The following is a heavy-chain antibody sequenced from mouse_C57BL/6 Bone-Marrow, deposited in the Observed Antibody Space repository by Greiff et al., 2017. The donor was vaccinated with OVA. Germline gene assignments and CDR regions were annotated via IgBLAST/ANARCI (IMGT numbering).Heavy chain of an antibody. CDR3: ALTFAY. Sequence: QVQLKQSGAELARPGASVKLSSKASGYTFTSYGISWVKQRTGQGLEWIGEIYPRSGNTYYNEKFKGKATLTADKSSSTAYMELRSLTSEDSAVYFCALTFAYWGQGTLVTVSA. J-gene: IGHJ3*01. V-gene: IGHV1-81*01. CDR1: GYTFTSYG. CDR2: IYPRSGNT.